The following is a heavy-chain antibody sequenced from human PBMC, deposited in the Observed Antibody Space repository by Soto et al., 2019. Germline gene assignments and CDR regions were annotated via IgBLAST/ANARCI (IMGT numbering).Heavy chain of an antibody. CDR2: IFAMFGSP. J-gene: IGHJ4*02. Sequence: ASVKVSGKASGDTFNIYTFNWVRQAPGQGLEWMGGIFAMFGSPHNAEKFQHRLTITADDSTTTVYMELSDLRSEDTAVYYCATNGSSVVLDSWGQGTLVTVSS. V-gene: IGHV1-69*13. CDR3: ATNGSSVVLDS. D-gene: IGHD3-10*01. CDR1: GDTFNIYT.